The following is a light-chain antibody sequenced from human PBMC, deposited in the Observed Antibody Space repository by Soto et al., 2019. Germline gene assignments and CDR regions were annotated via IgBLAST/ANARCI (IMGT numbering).Light chain of an antibody. CDR1: SSNIGSNY. CDR2: RNN. Sequence: QSVLTHPPSASGTPGQRVTISCSGSSSNIGSNYVYWYQQLPGTAPKLLIYRNNQRPSGVPDRFSGSKSGTSASLAISGLRSEDEADYYCAAWDDSLSARWVFGGGTKLTVL. J-gene: IGLJ3*02. CDR3: AAWDDSLSARWV. V-gene: IGLV1-47*01.